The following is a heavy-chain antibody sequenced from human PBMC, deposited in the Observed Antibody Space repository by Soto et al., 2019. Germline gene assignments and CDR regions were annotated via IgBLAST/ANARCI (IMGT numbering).Heavy chain of an antibody. CDR3: AREPSDILTGYNWFDP. Sequence: GGSLRLSSAASGFTFSSYWMSWVRQAPGKGLEWVANIKQDGSEKYYVDSVKGRFTISRDNAKNSLYLQMNSLRAEDTAVYYCAREPSDILTGYNWFDPWGQGTLVTVSS. J-gene: IGHJ5*02. V-gene: IGHV3-7*03. D-gene: IGHD3-9*01. CDR2: IKQDGSEK. CDR1: GFTFSSYW.